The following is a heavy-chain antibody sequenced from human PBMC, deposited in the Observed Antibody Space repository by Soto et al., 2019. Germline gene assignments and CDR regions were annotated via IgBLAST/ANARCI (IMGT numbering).Heavy chain of an antibody. CDR1: GFTFSSYA. J-gene: IGHJ4*02. CDR3: ASSYSSSWYVGYRHDY. V-gene: IGHV3-30-3*01. Sequence: PGGSLRLSCAASGFTFSSYAMHWVRQAPSKGLEWVAVISYDGSNKYYADSVKGRFTISRGNSKNTLYLQMNSLRAEDTAVYYCASSYSSSWYVGYRHDYWGQGTLVTVSS. CDR2: ISYDGSNK. D-gene: IGHD6-13*01.